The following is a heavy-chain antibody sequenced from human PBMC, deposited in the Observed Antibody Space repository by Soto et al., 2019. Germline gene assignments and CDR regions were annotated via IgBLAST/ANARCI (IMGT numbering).Heavy chain of an antibody. D-gene: IGHD3-10*01. CDR2: IYYSGST. CDR3: ASQPLWFGALDY. J-gene: IGHJ4*02. V-gene: IGHV4-39*01. CDR1: GGSISSSSYY. Sequence: ASETLSLTCTVSGGSISSSSYYWGWIRQPPGKGLEWIGSIYYSGSTYYNPSLKSRVTISVDTSKNQFSLKLSSVTAADTAVYYCASQPLWFGALDYWGQGTLVTVSS.